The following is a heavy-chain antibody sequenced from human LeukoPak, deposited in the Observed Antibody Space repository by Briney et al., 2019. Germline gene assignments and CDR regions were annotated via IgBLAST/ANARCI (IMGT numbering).Heavy chain of an antibody. Sequence: PGGSLRLSCAASGFTFSDYYMSWIRQAPGKGLEWVSYISSRGSTIYYADSVKGRFTISRDNAKNSLYLQMNSLRAEDTAVYYCARHDTAMATDYGMDVWGQGTTVIVSS. J-gene: IGHJ6*02. CDR3: ARHDTAMATDYGMDV. D-gene: IGHD5-18*01. CDR1: GFTFSDYY. V-gene: IGHV3-11*01. CDR2: ISSRGSTI.